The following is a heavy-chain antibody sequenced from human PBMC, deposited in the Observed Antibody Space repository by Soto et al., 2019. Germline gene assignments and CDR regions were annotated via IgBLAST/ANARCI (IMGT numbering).Heavy chain of an antibody. Sequence: PSETLSLTCTVSGGSISSSSYYWGWVRQPPGKGLEWIGSIYYSGSTYYNPSLKSRVTISVDTSKNQFSLKLSSVTAADTAVYYCASISRSWYDDYYYGMDVWGQGTTVTVSS. V-gene: IGHV4-39*01. J-gene: IGHJ6*02. CDR1: GGSISSSSYY. CDR2: IYYSGST. D-gene: IGHD6-13*01. CDR3: ASISRSWYDDYYYGMDV.